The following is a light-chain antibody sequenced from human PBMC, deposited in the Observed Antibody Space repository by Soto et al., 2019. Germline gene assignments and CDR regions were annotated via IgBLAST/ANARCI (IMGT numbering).Light chain of an antibody. CDR1: SSDVGRYDY. CDR3: SSFTDSSIYV. Sequence: QSVLTQPGSVSGSPGQSITISCTGTSSDVGRYDYVSWYQHYPGKAPRLSIYVVSDRPSGVSNRFSGSKSGNTASLTISRLQAQDEADYYCSSFTDSSIYVFGSGTKVTLL. V-gene: IGLV2-14*01. J-gene: IGLJ1*01. CDR2: VVS.